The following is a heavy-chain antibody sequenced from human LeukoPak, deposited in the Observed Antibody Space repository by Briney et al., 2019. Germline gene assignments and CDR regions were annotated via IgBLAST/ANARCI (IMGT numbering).Heavy chain of an antibody. V-gene: IGHV3-30*18. D-gene: IGHD2-2*02. J-gene: IGHJ4*02. CDR1: GFTFSRYG. CDR3: AKEAPEGYCSSTSCYTFDY. Sequence: GRSLRLSCAASGFTFSRYGMHWVRQAPGKGLEWVAVISYDGSNCYYADSVKGRFTISRDNSKNTLYLQMNSLRAEDTAVYYCAKEAPEGYCSSTSCYTFDYWGQGTLVTVSS. CDR2: ISYDGSNC.